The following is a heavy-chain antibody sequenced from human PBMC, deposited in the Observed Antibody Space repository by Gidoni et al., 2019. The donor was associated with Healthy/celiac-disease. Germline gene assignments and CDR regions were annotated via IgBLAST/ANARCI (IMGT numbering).Heavy chain of an antibody. Sequence: QVQLVQSGAEVKKPGASVTVSCKASGYTFTGYYMHWVRQAPGQGLEWMGWINPNSGGTNDAQKLQGRVTMTRDTSISTAYMELSRLRSDDTAVYYCARATLVAKGGDYWGQGTLVTVSS. V-gene: IGHV1-2*02. CDR3: ARATLVAKGGDY. CDR2: INPNSGGT. J-gene: IGHJ4*02. CDR1: GYTFTGYY. D-gene: IGHD5-12*01.